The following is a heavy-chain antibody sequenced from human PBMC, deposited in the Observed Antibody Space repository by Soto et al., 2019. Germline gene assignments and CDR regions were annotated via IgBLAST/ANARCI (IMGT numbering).Heavy chain of an antibody. CDR3: ARVLRGVVNWFDP. CDR2: IATYNSDK. J-gene: IGHJ5*02. Sequence: ASVKVSCKTSGDTFTNFGLSWVRQAPGQGLEWMGWIATYNSDKNYAQKFQGRLTLTTDTSTSTGYMELKSLEYDDTAVYYCARVLRGVVNWFDPWGQGTLVTVSS. D-gene: IGHD3-10*01. V-gene: IGHV1-18*01. CDR1: GDTFTNFG.